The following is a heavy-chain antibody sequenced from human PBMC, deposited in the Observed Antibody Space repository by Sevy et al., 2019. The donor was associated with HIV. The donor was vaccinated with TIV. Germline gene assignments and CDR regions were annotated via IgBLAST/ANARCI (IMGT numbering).Heavy chain of an antibody. V-gene: IGHV1-18*01. Sequence: ASVKVSCKASGYTFTSYGISWVRQAPAQGLEWMGWISAYNGNTNYAQKFQGRVTMTTDTSTSTAYMERRSLRSDDTAVYYCAGVGQSSGSIPLTYYYYGMDVWGQGTTVTVSS. CDR1: GYTFTSYG. J-gene: IGHJ6*02. CDR3: AGVGQSSGSIPLTYYYYGMDV. D-gene: IGHD3-10*01. CDR2: ISAYNGNT.